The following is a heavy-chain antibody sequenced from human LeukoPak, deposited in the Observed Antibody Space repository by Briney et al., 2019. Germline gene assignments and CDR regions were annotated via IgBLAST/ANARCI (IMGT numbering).Heavy chain of an antibody. CDR1: GFTFSSYG. V-gene: IGHV3-30*03. CDR2: ISYDGSNK. D-gene: IGHD1-7*01. CDR3: AATGTTEDYYYGMDV. J-gene: IGHJ6*02. Sequence: PGGSLRLSCAASGFTFSSYGMHWVRQAPGKGLEWVAVISYDGSNKYYADSVKGRFTISRDNSKNTLYLQMNSLRAEDTAVYYCAATGTTEDYYYGMDVWGQGTTVTVSS.